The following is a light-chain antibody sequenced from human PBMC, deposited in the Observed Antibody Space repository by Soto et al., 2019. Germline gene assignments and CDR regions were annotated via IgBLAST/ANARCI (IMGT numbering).Light chain of an antibody. V-gene: IGKV3-20*01. J-gene: IGKJ2*01. CDR3: HQYGSLST. CDR1: QSVSSSY. CDR2: GAS. Sequence: EIVLTQSPGTLSLSPGERATLSCRASQSVSSSYLAWYQQKPGQAPRLLIYGASSRATGIPDRFSGSGSVTDFTLTISRLEPEDFAVYYCHQYGSLSTCGEGTKLEIK.